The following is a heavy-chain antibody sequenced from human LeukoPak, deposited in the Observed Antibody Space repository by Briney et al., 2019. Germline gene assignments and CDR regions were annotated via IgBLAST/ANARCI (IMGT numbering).Heavy chain of an antibody. CDR3: ASLALGY. CDR1: GFTFSSYA. V-gene: IGHV3-30-3*01. J-gene: IGHJ4*02. Sequence: GGSLRLSCAAPGFTFSSYAMHWVRQAPGKGLEWVAVISYDGSIKYYADSVKGRFTISRDNSKNTLYLQMNSLRTEDTAVYYCASLALGYWGQETLVTVSS. D-gene: IGHD3-16*01. CDR2: ISYDGSIK.